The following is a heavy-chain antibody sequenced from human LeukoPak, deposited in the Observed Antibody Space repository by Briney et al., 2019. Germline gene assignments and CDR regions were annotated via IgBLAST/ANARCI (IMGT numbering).Heavy chain of an antibody. CDR3: AKCLLSGDSPNFDS. CDR2: ISDSGGST. J-gene: IGHJ4*02. V-gene: IGHV3-23*01. CDR1: RLTLQNYA. Sequence: PGGSLRLFCTASRLTLQNYAMSWARQAPGKGLEFVSGISDSGGSTYYADSVKSRFTISRDNSKNMLYLQMNSLRAEDTALYYCAKCLLSGDSPNFDSWAQGTLVTVSS. D-gene: IGHD2-21*01.